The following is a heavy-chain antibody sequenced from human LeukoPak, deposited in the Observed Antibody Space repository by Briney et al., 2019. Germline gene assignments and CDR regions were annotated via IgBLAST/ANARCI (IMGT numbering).Heavy chain of an antibody. D-gene: IGHD5/OR15-5a*01. J-gene: IGHJ4*02. V-gene: IGHV4-38-2*02. Sequence: SETLSLTCTVSGYSTSSYRYWGWIRQPPGKGLEWIGSMYHSGSTYKNPSLTSRVTISVDTSKSQFSLRLSSVTAADTAVYYCVDLPGYWGQGTLVTVSS. CDR2: MYHSGST. CDR3: VDLPGY. CDR1: GYSTSSYRY.